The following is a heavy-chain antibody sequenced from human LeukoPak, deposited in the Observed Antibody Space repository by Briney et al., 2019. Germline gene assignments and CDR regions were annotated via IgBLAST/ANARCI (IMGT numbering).Heavy chain of an antibody. CDR3: AREEYYYDSSGSITGVYFDY. CDR2: ISSNGGST. CDR1: GFTFSSYA. Sequence: GGSLRLSCAASGFTFSSYAMHWVRQAPGKGLEYVSAISSNGGSTYYANSVEGRFTISRDNSKNTLYLQMGSLRAEDMAVYYCAREEYYYDSSGSITGVYFDYWGQGTLVTVSP. J-gene: IGHJ4*02. D-gene: IGHD3-22*01. V-gene: IGHV3-64*01.